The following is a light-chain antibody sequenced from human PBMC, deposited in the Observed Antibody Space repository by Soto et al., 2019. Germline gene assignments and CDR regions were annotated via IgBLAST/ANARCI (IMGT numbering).Light chain of an antibody. Sequence: DIQMTQSPSSLSASVVDRVTITCRASQSISSYLNWYQQKPGKAPKLLIYAASSLQSGVPSRFSGSGSGTDFTLTISSLQPEDFATYYCQQSYSTYHFGQGTRLEIK. V-gene: IGKV1-39*01. J-gene: IGKJ5*01. CDR3: QQSYSTYH. CDR2: AAS. CDR1: QSISSY.